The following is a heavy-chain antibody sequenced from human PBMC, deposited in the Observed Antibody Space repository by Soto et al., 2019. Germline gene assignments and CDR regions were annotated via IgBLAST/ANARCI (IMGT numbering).Heavy chain of an antibody. J-gene: IGHJ4*02. CDR2: ISGSGGST. D-gene: IGHD3-22*01. CDR1: GFTFSSYA. V-gene: IGHV3-23*01. Sequence: GGSLRLSCAASGFTFSSYAMSWVRQAPGKGLEWVSAISGSGGSTYYADSVKGRFTISRDNSKNTLYLQMNSLSAEDTAVSYCAKGTVSASYYFDYWGQGTLVTVSS. CDR3: AKGTVSASYYFDY.